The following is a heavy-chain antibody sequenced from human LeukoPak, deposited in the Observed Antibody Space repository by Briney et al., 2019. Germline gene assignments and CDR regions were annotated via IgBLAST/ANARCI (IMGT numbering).Heavy chain of an antibody. CDR3: ARGAHYYYASGSYPVDY. V-gene: IGHV3-74*01. CDR1: GLTVRSNY. CDR2: INSDGSST. Sequence: GGSLRLSCAASGLTVRSNYMNWVRQAPGKGLVWVSRINSDGSSTSYADSVKGRFTISRDNAKNTLYLQMNSLRAEDTAVYYCARGAHYYYASGSYPVDYWGQGTLVTVSS. D-gene: IGHD3-10*01. J-gene: IGHJ4*02.